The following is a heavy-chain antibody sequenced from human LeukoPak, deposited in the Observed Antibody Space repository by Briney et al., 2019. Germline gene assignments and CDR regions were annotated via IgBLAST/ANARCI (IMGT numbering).Heavy chain of an antibody. CDR3: ARTYYDFWSGYYSLYYYGMDV. V-gene: IGHV4-34*01. D-gene: IGHD3-3*01. Sequence: NTSETLSLTCAVSGGSISSGGYYWSWIRQPPGKGLEWIGEINHSGSTNYNPSLKSRVTISVDTSKNQFSLKLSSVTAADTAVYYCARTYYDFWSGYYSLYYYGMDVWGQGTTVTVSS. CDR1: GGSISSGGYY. CDR2: INHSGST. J-gene: IGHJ6*02.